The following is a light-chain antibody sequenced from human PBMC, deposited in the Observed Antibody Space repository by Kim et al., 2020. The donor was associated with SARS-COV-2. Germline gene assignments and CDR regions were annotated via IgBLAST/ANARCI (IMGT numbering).Light chain of an antibody. J-gene: IGKJ2*01. CDR1: QDLSSW. CDR3: LQHHIYPYT. CDR2: TAS. V-gene: IGKV1D-12*01. Sequence: DIQVTQFPSSVSASVGDRVTITCRASQDLSSWLAWYQQKPGKAPKLLIYTASHLQNGVPSRFSGSVSGTQFTLTISSLQPEDFATYYCLQHHIYPYTFGQGTKLEI.